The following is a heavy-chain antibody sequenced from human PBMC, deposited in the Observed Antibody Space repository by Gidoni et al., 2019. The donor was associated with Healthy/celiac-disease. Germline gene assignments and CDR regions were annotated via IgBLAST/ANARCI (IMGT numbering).Heavy chain of an antibody. D-gene: IGHD5-18*01. CDR1: GFTFSSYS. CDR3: ARDQLGIQLWLGAFDI. V-gene: IGHV3-21*01. J-gene: IGHJ3*02. Sequence: EVQLVESGGGLVKPGGSLRLSCAASGFTFSSYSMNWVRQAPGKGLEWVSSISSSSSYIYYADSVKGRFTISRDNAKNSLYLQMNSLRAEDTAVYYCARDQLGIQLWLGAFDIWGQGTMVTVSS. CDR2: ISSSSSYI.